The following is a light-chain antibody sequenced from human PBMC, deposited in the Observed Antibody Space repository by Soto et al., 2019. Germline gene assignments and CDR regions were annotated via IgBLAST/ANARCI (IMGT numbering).Light chain of an antibody. Sequence: IVMTQSPDSLAVSLGERVTVNCKSSQSVLYSANSKNYLAWYQQKPGQPPKLLIYWASTRESGVPDRFSASGSGTDFTLTISSLQAEDVAVYYCQQYYSTPLTFGQGTKVEIK. V-gene: IGKV4-1*01. CDR3: QQYYSTPLT. CDR2: WAS. J-gene: IGKJ1*01. CDR1: QSVLYSANSKNY.